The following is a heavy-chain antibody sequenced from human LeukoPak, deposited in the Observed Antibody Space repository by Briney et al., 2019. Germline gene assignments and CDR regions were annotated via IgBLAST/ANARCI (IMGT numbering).Heavy chain of an antibody. J-gene: IGHJ4*02. V-gene: IGHV4-59*01. CDR3: AREYSSFEY. CDR1: ADSISPYY. D-gene: IGHD6-19*01. Sequence: SETLSLTCTVSADSISPYYWHWIRQPPGKGLEWIGYINYSGTTDYNPSLKSRVTISADTSKKQLFLRLRSMTAADTAVYYCAREYSSFEYWGQGTLVTVSS. CDR2: INYSGTT.